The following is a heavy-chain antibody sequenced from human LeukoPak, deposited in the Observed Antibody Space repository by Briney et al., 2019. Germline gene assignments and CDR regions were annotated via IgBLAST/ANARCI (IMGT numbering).Heavy chain of an antibody. J-gene: IGHJ4*02. V-gene: IGHV4-39*07. CDR2: IYYSGST. D-gene: IGHD6-13*01. CDR3: ARSFSSSWRIFDY. CDR1: GGSISSGGYS. Sequence: SETLSLTCAVSGGSISSGGYSWSWIRQPPGKGLEWIGSIYYSGSTYYNPSLKSRVTISVDTSKNQFSLKLSSVTAADTAVYYCARSFSSSWRIFDYWGQGTLVTVSS.